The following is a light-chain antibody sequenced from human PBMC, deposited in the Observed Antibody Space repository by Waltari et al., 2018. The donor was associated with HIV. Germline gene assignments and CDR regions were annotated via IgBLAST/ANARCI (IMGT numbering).Light chain of an antibody. Sequence: QSVLTQPPSASGTPGQRVTISCSGGRSNNVDTTVYWYQQPPGTAPRLVIYSDSERPSGVPDRFSGSKSGTSASLAISGLQSEDEADYYCAAWDGNLNGRVFGGGTKLTVL. V-gene: IGLV1-44*01. CDR1: RSNNVDTT. CDR3: AAWDGNLNGRV. J-gene: IGLJ3*02. CDR2: SDS.